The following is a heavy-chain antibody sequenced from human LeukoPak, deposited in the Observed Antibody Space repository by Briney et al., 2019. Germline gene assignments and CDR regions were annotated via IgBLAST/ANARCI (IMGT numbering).Heavy chain of an antibody. D-gene: IGHD2-15*01. CDR2: IWFDGINT. J-gene: IGHJ5*02. CDR1: GFTFSKYG. V-gene: IGHV3-33*01. Sequence: PGGSLRLSCAAFGFTFSKYGMHWVRQAPGKGLEWVAVIWFDGINTNHADSVKGRFTVSRDNSKNTLFLQMNSLRAEDTAVYFCVRDYCSGGSCYESKWFDPWGQGTLVTVSS. CDR3: VRDYCSGGSCYESKWFDP.